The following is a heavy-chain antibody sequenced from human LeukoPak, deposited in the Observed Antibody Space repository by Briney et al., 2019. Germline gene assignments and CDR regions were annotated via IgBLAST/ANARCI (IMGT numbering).Heavy chain of an antibody. CDR3: AKSRSPGFDY. D-gene: IGHD1-14*01. Sequence: GGSLRLSCAASGFTFSSYAMSWVRQAPGKGLEWISASSGRGGSTYYADSVKGRFTISRDNAKNTLYLQMNSLRAEDTAVYYCAKSRSPGFDYWGQGTLVTVSS. CDR1: GFTFSSYA. J-gene: IGHJ4*02. CDR2: SSGRGGST. V-gene: IGHV3-23*01.